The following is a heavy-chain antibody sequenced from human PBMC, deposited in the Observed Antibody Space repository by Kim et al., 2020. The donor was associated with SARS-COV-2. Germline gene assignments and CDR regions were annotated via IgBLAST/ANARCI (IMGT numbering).Heavy chain of an antibody. Sequence: GGSLRLSCAASGFTFSSYGMHWVRQAPGKGLEWVAVIWYDGSNKYYADSVKGRFTISRDNSKNTLYLQMNSLRAEDTAVYYCARDRTKSEDIVVVPAAMMAWGQGTLVTVSS. CDR3: ARDRTKSEDIVVVPAAMMA. CDR2: IWYDGSNK. CDR1: GFTFSSYG. V-gene: IGHV3-33*01. J-gene: IGHJ5*02. D-gene: IGHD2-2*01.